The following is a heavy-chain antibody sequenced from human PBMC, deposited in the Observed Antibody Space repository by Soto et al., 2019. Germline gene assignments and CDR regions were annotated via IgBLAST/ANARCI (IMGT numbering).Heavy chain of an antibody. V-gene: IGHV1-46*01. Sequence: QVQLVQSGAEVKKPGASVRLSCKASGYTFTGCYMHWVRQAPGQGLEWMGIINPTNGGTAYAQEFQGRVTMTRDTSTTTVYVEVSSLRSEDTAVYFCAREGSSGWAFDYWGQGTLVTVSS. J-gene: IGHJ4*02. D-gene: IGHD6-19*01. CDR1: GYTFTGCY. CDR2: INPTNGGT. CDR3: AREGSSGWAFDY.